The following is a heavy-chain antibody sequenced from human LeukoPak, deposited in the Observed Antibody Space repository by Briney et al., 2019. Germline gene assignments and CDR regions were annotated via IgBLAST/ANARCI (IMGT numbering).Heavy chain of an antibody. CDR2: ISSSGSTI. D-gene: IGHD3-22*01. Sequence: GGSLRLSCAASGFTFSSYEMNWVRQAPRKGLEWVSYISSSGSTIYYADSVKGRFTISRDNAKNSLYLQMNSLRAEDTAVYYCASPYYYDSSGYYSGDYWGQGTLVTVSS. V-gene: IGHV3-48*03. CDR3: ASPYYYDSSGYYSGDY. J-gene: IGHJ4*02. CDR1: GFTFSSYE.